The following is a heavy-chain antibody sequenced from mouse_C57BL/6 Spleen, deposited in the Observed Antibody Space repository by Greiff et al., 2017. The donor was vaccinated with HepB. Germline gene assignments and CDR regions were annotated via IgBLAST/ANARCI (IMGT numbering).Heavy chain of an antibody. CDR2: ILPGSGST. D-gene: IGHD3-2*02. J-gene: IGHJ2*01. Sequence: VQLQQSGAELMKPGASVKLSCKATGYTFTGYWIEWVKQRPGHGLEWIGEILPGSGSTNYNEKFKGKAKFTADTSSNTAYMQLSSLTTEDSAIYYCARRRTAQRSLYYFDYWGQGTTLTVSS. V-gene: IGHV1-9*01. CDR3: ARRRTAQRSLYYFDY. CDR1: GYTFTGYW.